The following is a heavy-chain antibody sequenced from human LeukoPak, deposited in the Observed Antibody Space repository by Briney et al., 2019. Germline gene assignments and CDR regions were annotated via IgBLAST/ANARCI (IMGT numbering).Heavy chain of an antibody. Sequence: GRSLRLSCAASGFTFDDYAMHSVRQAPGKGLEWVSLISGDGGSTYYADSVKGRFTISRDKSKNSLYLQMNSLRTEDTALYYCAKGPAGYDILTGGYGMDVWGQGTTVTVSS. CDR3: AKGPAGYDILTGGYGMDV. CDR2: ISGDGGST. D-gene: IGHD3-9*01. J-gene: IGHJ6*02. V-gene: IGHV3-43*02. CDR1: GFTFDDYA.